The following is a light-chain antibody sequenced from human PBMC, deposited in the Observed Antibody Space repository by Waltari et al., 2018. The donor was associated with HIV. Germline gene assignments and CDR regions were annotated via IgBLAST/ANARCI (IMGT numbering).Light chain of an antibody. J-gene: IGLJ1*01. CDR1: SSDVGAYNY. V-gene: IGLV2-11*01. Sequence: QSALTQPRSVSGSPGQSVTISCTGTSSDVGAYNYVSWYQQHPGNAPKLMIYDVNKRPSGVPDRFSGSKSGNTASLNISGLQAEDESDYYCCSYAGIWGVFGTGTKVTVL. CDR2: DVN. CDR3: CSYAGIWGV.